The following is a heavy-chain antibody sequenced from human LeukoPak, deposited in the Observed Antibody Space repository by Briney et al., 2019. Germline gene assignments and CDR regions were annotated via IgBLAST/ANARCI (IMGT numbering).Heavy chain of an antibody. D-gene: IGHD6-13*01. CDR3: ARDPVSRGYSSSWMISKVHFDY. CDR2: ISYDGSNK. Sequence: AGGSLRLSCAASGFTFSSYAMHWVRQAPGKGLEWVAVISYDGSNKYYADSVKGRFTISRDNSKNTLYLQMNSLRAEDTAVYYCARDPVSRGYSSSWMISKVHFDYWGQGTLVTVSS. J-gene: IGHJ4*02. CDR1: GFTFSSYA. V-gene: IGHV3-30*04.